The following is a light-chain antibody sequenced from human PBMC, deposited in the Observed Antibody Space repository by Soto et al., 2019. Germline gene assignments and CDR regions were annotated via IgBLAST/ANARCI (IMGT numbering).Light chain of an antibody. CDR1: SSDVGGYNY. J-gene: IGLJ1*01. CDR2: EVS. Sequence: QSVLTQPPSAPGSPGQSVTISCTGTSSDVGGYNYVSWYQQHPGKAPKLMIYEVSKRPSGVPDRFSGSKSGNTASLTVSGLQAEDEADYYCSSYAGSNVFGTGTKLTVL. CDR3: SSYAGSNV. V-gene: IGLV2-8*01.